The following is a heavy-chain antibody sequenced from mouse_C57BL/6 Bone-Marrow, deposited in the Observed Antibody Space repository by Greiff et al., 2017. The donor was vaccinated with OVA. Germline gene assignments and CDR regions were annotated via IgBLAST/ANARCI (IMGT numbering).Heavy chain of an antibody. CDR3: ARERGVLRTAYYFDY. D-gene: IGHD3-3*01. CDR1: GYTFTSYW. J-gene: IGHJ2*01. V-gene: IGHV1-69*01. CDR2: IDPSDSYT. Sequence: QVQLQQPGAELVMPGASVKLSCKASGYTFTSYWMHWVKQRPGQGLEWIGEIDPSDSYTNYNQKFKGKSTLTVDKSSSTAYMQLSSLTSEDSAVYYCARERGVLRTAYYFDYWGQGTTLTVSS.